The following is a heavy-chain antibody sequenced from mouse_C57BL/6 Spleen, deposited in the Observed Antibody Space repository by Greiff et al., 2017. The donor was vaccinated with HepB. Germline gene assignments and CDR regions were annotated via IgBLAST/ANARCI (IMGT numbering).Heavy chain of an antibody. CDR1: GYAFSSSW. J-gene: IGHJ4*01. D-gene: IGHD1-1*01. Sequence: VKLVESGPELVKPGASVKISCKASGYAFSSSWMNWVKQRPGKGLEWIGRIYPGDGDTNYNGKFKGKATLTADHSSSTADMQLSSLTSEDSAVYFCARGYYGSSFYYAMDYWGQGTSVTVSS. CDR3: ARGYYGSSFYYAMDY. CDR2: IYPGDGDT. V-gene: IGHV1-82*01.